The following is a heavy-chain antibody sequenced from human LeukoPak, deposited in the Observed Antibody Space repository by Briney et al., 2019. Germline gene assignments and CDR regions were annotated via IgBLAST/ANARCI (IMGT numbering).Heavy chain of an antibody. CDR2: ISSSSSYI. D-gene: IGHD6-19*01. V-gene: IGHV3-21*01. CDR3: ARELIAVAGRNLFDY. Sequence: GGSLRLSCAASGFTFSSYSMNWVRQAPGKGLEWVSSISSSSSYIYYADSVKGRFTISRDNAKNSLYLQMNSLRAEDTAVYYCARELIAVAGRNLFDYWGQGTLVTVSS. CDR1: GFTFSSYS. J-gene: IGHJ4*02.